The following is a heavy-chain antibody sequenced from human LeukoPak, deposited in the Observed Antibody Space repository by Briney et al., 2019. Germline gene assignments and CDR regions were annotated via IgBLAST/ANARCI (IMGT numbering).Heavy chain of an antibody. CDR1: GFTFRSYG. J-gene: IGHJ3*02. D-gene: IGHD3-22*01. Sequence: PGGSLRLSCAASGFTFRSYGMHWVRQAPGKGLEWVAVIWYDGSNKYYADSVKGRFTISRDNSKNTLYLQMNSLRAEDTAVYYCARWSSGPDAFDIWGQGTMVTVSS. CDR3: ARWSSGPDAFDI. CDR2: IWYDGSNK. V-gene: IGHV3-33*01.